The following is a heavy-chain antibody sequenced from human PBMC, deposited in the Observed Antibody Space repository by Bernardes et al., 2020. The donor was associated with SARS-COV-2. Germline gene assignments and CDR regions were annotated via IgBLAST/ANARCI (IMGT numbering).Heavy chain of an antibody. J-gene: IGHJ4*02. Sequence: GGSLRLSCAASGFTFSKVWMSWVRQAPGKGLEWVGRIKSRADGGAVDYAAPVKGRFTISRDDSRDTLYLQMNSLKTGDTGVYYCTTAGSFWGQGTLVTVSS. CDR3: TTAGSF. CDR1: GFTFSKVW. D-gene: IGHD3-10*01. V-gene: IGHV3-15*01. CDR2: IKSRADGGAV.